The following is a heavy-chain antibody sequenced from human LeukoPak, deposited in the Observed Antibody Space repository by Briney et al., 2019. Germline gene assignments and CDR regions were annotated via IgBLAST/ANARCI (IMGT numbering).Heavy chain of an antibody. V-gene: IGHV3-11*01. D-gene: IGHD6-13*01. Sequence: GGSLRLSCAASGFTLSDYYLTWIRQAPGKGLEWVSYITSRGSTIYHADSVKGRFTISRDNAKNSLYLQMNSLRAEDTAVYYCVRWLRGIADEDGVDVWGQGTTVTVSS. CDR1: GFTLSDYY. CDR3: VRWLRGIADEDGVDV. J-gene: IGHJ6*02. CDR2: ITSRGSTI.